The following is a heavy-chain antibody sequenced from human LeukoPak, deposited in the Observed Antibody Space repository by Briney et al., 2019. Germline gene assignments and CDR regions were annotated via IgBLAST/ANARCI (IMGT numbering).Heavy chain of an antibody. CDR3: AKDRLYCSSNSCFHYFDY. Sequence: PSETLSLTCTVSGGSISSYYWSWIRQPPGKGLEWIGYIYYSGSTNYNPSLKSRVTIPVDTSKNQFSLNVSSWTPVETAGYYLAKDRLYCSSNSCFHYFDYWGHGTLVTVSS. V-gene: IGHV4-59*01. J-gene: IGHJ4*01. D-gene: IGHD2-2*01. CDR1: GGSISSYY. CDR2: IYYSGST.